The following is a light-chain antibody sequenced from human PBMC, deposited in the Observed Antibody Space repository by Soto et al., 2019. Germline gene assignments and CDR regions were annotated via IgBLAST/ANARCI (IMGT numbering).Light chain of an antibody. CDR1: SSDAGAYNY. J-gene: IGLJ2*01. CDR2: DVN. Sequence: QSALTQPASVSGSPGQSITISCTGTSSDAGAYNYVSWYQQHPGKAPKLMIYDVNIRPSGVSNRFSGSKSGNTASLTISGLQAEDEADYYCTSWTTSTTMKFGGGTKVTVL. V-gene: IGLV2-14*01. CDR3: TSWTTSTTMK.